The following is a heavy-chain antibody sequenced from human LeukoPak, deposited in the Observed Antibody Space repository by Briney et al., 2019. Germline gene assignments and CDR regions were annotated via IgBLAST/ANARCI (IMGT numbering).Heavy chain of an antibody. CDR1: GGTFSSYA. V-gene: IGHV1-69*13. CDR2: IIPIFGTA. CDR3: ARDGGDGYNFWFY. Sequence: GASVKVSCKASGGTFSSYAISWVRQAPGQGLEGMGGIIPIFGTANYAQKFQGRVTITADESTSTAYMELSSLRSEDTAVYYCARDGGDGYNFWFYWGQGTLVTVSS. J-gene: IGHJ4*02. D-gene: IGHD5-24*01.